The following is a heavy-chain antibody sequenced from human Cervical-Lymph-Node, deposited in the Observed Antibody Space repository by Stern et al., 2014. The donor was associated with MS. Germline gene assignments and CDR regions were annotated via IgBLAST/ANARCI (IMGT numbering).Heavy chain of an antibody. J-gene: IGHJ4*02. V-gene: IGHV4-31*03. Sequence: QLQLQESGPGLVKPSQTLSLSCTVSGDSISAGFYFWTWIRQRPGKGLEWLGSMYYSGTTDYNPSLLSRVSISVDTAKRQLSLRLRSVTAADTAVYYCARDQAKNPRALDYWGQGTLVTVSS. CDR1: GDSISAGFYF. CDR3: ARDQAKNPRALDY. CDR2: MYYSGTT.